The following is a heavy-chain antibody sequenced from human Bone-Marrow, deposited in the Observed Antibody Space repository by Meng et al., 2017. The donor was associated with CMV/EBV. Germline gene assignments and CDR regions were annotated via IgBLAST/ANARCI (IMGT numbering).Heavy chain of an antibody. D-gene: IGHD2-2*01. Sequence: SETLSLTCSVSGGSISSGGYYWSWIRQHPAKGLEWIGYIFYRGNTYYNPSLKSRVTISVDTSKNQFSLKLSSVTAADTAVYYCARTLVPAAMGIDYWGQATLVTVSS. V-gene: IGHV4-31*03. CDR3: ARTLVPAAMGIDY. J-gene: IGHJ4*02. CDR2: IFYRGNT. CDR1: GGSISSGGYY.